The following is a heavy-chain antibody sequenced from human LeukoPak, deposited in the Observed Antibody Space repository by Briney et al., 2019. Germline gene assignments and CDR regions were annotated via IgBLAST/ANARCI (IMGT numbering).Heavy chain of an antibody. J-gene: IGHJ6*02. Sequence: GGSLRLSCAASGFTSSSYALNWVRQAPGKGLEWVSTIGGGGYSTYYADSVKGRFTISRDNSKNTLFLQMNSLRAEDTAIYYCAKGSVSMAGTPGDVWGQGTTVTVSS. CDR1: GFTSSSYA. CDR2: IGGGGYST. CDR3: AKGSVSMAGTPGDV. D-gene: IGHD6-19*01. V-gene: IGHV3-23*01.